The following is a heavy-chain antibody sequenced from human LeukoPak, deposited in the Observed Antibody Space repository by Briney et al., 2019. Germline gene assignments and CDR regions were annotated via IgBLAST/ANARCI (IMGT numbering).Heavy chain of an antibody. V-gene: IGHV4-59*01. CDR2: IYYSGST. Sequence: PSETLSLTCTVSGGSISSYYWSWIRQPPGKGLEWIGYIYYSGSTNYNPSLKSRVTISVDTSKNQFSLKLSSVTAADPAVYYCARRVDYYYYYYMDVWGRGTTVTVSS. J-gene: IGHJ6*03. CDR3: ARRVDYYYYYYMDV. CDR1: GGSISSYY.